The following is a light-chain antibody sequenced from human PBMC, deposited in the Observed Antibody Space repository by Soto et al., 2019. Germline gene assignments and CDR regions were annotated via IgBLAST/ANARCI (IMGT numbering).Light chain of an antibody. Sequence: QSVLTQPRSVSGSPGQSVTTSCTGTSSDVGGYDYVSWYQQHPGKAPKLMIYDVTKRPSGVPDRFSGSRSGNTASLTISGLQAEDDADYYCCSYAGTYTFYVFGTGTKLTGL. J-gene: IGLJ1*01. CDR3: CSYAGTYTFYV. V-gene: IGLV2-11*01. CDR2: DVT. CDR1: SSDVGGYDY.